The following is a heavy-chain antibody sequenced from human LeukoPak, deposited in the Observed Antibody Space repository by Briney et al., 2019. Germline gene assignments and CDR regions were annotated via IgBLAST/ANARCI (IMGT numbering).Heavy chain of an antibody. CDR2: ISGSGGST. CDR1: GFTFSSYA. J-gene: IGHJ4*02. V-gene: IGHV3-23*01. CDR3: AKDSYSGSYSGY. D-gene: IGHD1-26*01. Sequence: GGSLRLSCAASGFTFSSYAMSWVRQAPGKGLEWVSAISGSGGSTYYADSVKGWFTISRDNSKNTLYLQMNSLRAEDTAVYYCAKDSYSGSYSGYWGQGTLVTVSS.